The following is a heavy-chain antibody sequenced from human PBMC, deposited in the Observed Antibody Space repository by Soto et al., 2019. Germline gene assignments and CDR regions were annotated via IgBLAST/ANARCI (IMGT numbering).Heavy chain of an antibody. J-gene: IGHJ5*02. CDR1: GYNFTQYT. V-gene: IGHV1-3*01. CDR3: ARDLYSSSWFWFDP. CDR2: ITAGDAKT. D-gene: IGHD2-2*01. Sequence: QVPLVQSGADVKKPGASVKISCKASGYNFTQYTIHWVRQAPGQRLEWMGWITAGDAKTEYSQKLQGRVTISRDISATTVYLDLDSLRSEDTAVYYCARDLYSSSWFWFDPWGRGTQVIVSS.